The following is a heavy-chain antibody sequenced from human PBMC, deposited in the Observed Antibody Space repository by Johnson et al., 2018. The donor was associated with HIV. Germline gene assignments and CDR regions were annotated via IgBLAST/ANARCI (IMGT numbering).Heavy chain of an antibody. CDR3: ARAPGFSRAFDI. Sequence: QVQLVESGGGLVQPGRSLRLSCAASGFTFDDYAMHWVRQAPGKGLEWVAVISYDGSNKYYADSVKGRFTISRDDSKNTLYLQMNRLTAEDTAVYYCARAPGFSRAFDIWGQGTMVTVSS. CDR2: ISYDGSNK. D-gene: IGHD3-10*01. V-gene: IGHV3-30*03. CDR1: GFTFDDYA. J-gene: IGHJ3*02.